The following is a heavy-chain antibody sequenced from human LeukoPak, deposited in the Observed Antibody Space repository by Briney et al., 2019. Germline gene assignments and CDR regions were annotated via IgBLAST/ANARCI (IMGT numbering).Heavy chain of an antibody. CDR3: ASIMGALYYYYYGMDV. CDR2: INHSGST. CDR1: GGSFSGYY. Sequence: SETLSLTCAVYGGSFSGYYWSWIRQPPGKGLGWIGEINHSGSTNYNPSLKSRVTISVDTSKNQFSLKLSSVTAADTAVYYCASIMGALYYYYYGMDVWGQGTTVTVSS. V-gene: IGHV4-34*01. J-gene: IGHJ6*02. D-gene: IGHD2-8*01.